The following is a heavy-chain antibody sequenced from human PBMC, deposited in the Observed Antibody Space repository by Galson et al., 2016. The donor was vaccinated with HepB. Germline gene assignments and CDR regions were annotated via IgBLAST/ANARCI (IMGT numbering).Heavy chain of an antibody. J-gene: IGHJ3*01. Sequence: QSGAEVKKPGESLQISCKGSGFIFATNWIGWVRRTPGRGLELMGVIYPGDSDRRYSPSFQGLITISADKSINTAYLQWSSLEASDTALYFCASRATGRTPFDLWGQGTMVTVSS. CDR1: GFIFATNW. D-gene: IGHD1-14*01. V-gene: IGHV5-51*01. CDR3: ASRATGRTPFDL. CDR2: IYPGDSDR.